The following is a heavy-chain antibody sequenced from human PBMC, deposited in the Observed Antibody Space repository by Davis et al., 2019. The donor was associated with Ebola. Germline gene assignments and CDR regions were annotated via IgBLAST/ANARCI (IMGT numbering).Heavy chain of an antibody. CDR3: ARTYYYGTGMYLYYYHYMDV. CDR1: GESFNDYA. Sequence: SVKVSCKASGESFNDYAMSWVRQAPGQGPEWMGGIVTVFGMPRYAPKFQGRFTITTDKSSSTVYMELRNLRADDTAVYYCARTYYYGTGMYLYYYHYMDVWGKGTAVTVSS. CDR2: IVTVFGMP. D-gene: IGHD3-10*01. V-gene: IGHV1-69*10. J-gene: IGHJ6*03.